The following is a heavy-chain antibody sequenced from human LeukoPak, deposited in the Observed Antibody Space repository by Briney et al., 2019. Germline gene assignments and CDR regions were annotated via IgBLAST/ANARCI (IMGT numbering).Heavy chain of an antibody. Sequence: SETLSLTCAVYGGTFSGYYWSWIRQPPGKGLEWIGEINHSGSKKYNPSLMSRVTISVDTTKNQFSLKLSSVTAADTAVYYCARDRAAAGTKAYYYYGMDVWGKGTTVTVSS. CDR3: ARDRAAAGTKAYYYYGMDV. J-gene: IGHJ6*04. CDR1: GGTFSGYY. V-gene: IGHV4-34*01. D-gene: IGHD6-13*01. CDR2: INHSGSK.